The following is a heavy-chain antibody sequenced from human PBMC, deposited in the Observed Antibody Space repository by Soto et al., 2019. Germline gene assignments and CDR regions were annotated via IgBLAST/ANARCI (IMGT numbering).Heavy chain of an antibody. J-gene: IGHJ4*02. Sequence: QVQLQESGPGLVKPSQTLSLTCTVSGGSISSGGYYWSWIRQHPGKGLEWIGYIYYSGSTYYNPSLKSRVTISVDMSKNQFSLKLSSVTAADTAVYYCAREIAAAGSEYFVYWGQGTLVTVSS. V-gene: IGHV4-31*03. CDR2: IYYSGST. CDR1: GGSISSGGYY. CDR3: AREIAAAGSEYFVY. D-gene: IGHD6-13*01.